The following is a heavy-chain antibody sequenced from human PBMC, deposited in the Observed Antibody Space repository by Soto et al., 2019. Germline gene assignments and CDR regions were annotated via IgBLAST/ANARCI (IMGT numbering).Heavy chain of an antibody. V-gene: IGHV4-59*01. D-gene: IGHD5-12*01. CDR3: ARGRMDIVATITPWFDY. CDR2: IYYSGST. CDR1: GGSISSYY. J-gene: IGHJ4*02. Sequence: SETLSLTCTVSGGSISSYYWSWIRQPPGKGLEWIGYIYYSGSTNYNPSLKSRVTISVDTSKNQFSLKLSSVTAAYTAVYYCARGRMDIVATITPWFDYWGQGTLVTVSS.